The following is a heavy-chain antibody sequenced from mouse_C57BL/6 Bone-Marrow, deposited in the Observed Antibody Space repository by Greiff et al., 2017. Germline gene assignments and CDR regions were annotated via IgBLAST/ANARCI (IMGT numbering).Heavy chain of an antibody. D-gene: IGHD1-1*01. Sequence: QVQLQQSGPGLVQPSQRLSITCTVSGFSLTSYGVHWVRQPPGKGLEWLGVILSGGSTDYNAAFISRLSISKDNSKSQVFFILNSLQADDTAIYYCAKNGSPWYFDVWGTGTTVTVSS. J-gene: IGHJ1*03. CDR2: ILSGGST. CDR1: GFSLTSYG. V-gene: IGHV2-4*01. CDR3: AKNGSPWYFDV.